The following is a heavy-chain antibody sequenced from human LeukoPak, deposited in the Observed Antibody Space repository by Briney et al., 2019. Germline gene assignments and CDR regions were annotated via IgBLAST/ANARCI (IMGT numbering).Heavy chain of an antibody. CDR3: AKARGVLDYYYYYMDV. CDR1: GFTFSSYA. J-gene: IGHJ6*03. V-gene: IGHV3-30-3*01. Sequence: PGRSLRLSCAASGFTFSSYAMHWVRQAPGKGLEWVAVISYDGSNKYYADSVKGRFTISRDNSKNTLYLQMNSLRAEDTAVYYCAKARGVLDYYYYYMDVWGKGTTVTVSS. D-gene: IGHD2-8*02. CDR2: ISYDGSNK.